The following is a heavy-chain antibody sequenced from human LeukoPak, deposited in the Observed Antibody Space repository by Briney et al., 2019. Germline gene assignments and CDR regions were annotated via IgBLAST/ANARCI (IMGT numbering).Heavy chain of an antibody. CDR1: GYSFTAYY. CDR2: ISCYDGNT. D-gene: IGHD2-15*01. J-gene: IGHJ4*02. CDR3: ARERGGVGFKGDY. Sequence: ASVKVSCKASGYSFTAYYIHWVRQAPGQGPEWMGWISCYDGNTKYAQRLQGRVTLTTDTSTRIVYMELTSLRSDDTAVYYCARERGGVGFKGDYWGQGTLLTVSP. V-gene: IGHV1-18*04.